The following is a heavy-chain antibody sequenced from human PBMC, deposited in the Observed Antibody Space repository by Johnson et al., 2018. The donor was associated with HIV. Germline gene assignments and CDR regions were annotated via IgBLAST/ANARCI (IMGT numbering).Heavy chain of an antibody. CDR2: ISWNSGSI. Sequence: VQLVESGGGVVQPGRSLRLSCAASGFTFDDYAMHWVRQAPGKGLEWVSGISWNSGSIGYADSVKGRFTISRDNAKNSLYLQMNSLRAKDTAVYYCTSDFPLEREDDVFDVWGQGTMVTVSS. CDR1: GFTFDDYA. D-gene: IGHD1-26*01. V-gene: IGHV3-9*01. CDR3: TSDFPLEREDDVFDV. J-gene: IGHJ3*01.